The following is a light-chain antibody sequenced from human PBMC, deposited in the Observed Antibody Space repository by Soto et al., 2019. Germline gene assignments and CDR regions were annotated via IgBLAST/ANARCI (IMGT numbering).Light chain of an antibody. V-gene: IGKV3-20*01. CDR1: QSVSGRY. Sequence: EIVLTQSPGTLSLSPGERATLSCRASQSVSGRYLAWYQQKPGQAPRPLIYGASSRASGIPDRFSGSGSGTDFTLTISRLEPEDFAVYYCQQYGSTPWTFGQGTKVAIK. J-gene: IGKJ1*01. CDR2: GAS. CDR3: QQYGSTPWT.